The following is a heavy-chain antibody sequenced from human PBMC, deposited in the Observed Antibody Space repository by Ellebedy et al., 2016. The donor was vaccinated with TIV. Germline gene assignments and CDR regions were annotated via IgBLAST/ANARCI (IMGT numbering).Heavy chain of an antibody. D-gene: IGHD6-19*01. J-gene: IGHJ4*02. CDR2: VTHTGGT. CDR3: ARGFPAAWELAGA. Sequence: SETLSLXXAVSGAPSGNYFWSWIRQPPGKGLEWIGEVTHTGGTNYNPSLESRVTMSLDTSENQFSLKLNSVNVADTAVYYCARGFPAAWELAGAWGQGTLVTVPT. CDR1: GAPSGNYF. V-gene: IGHV4-34*01.